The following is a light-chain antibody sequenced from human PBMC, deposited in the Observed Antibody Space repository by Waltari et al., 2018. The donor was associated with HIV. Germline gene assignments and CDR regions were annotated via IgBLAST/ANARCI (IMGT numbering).Light chain of an antibody. Sequence: EIVLTQSPATLSLSHGERANLSCRASQSVSSYLAWYQQKPGQAPRLLIYDASNRATGIPARFSGSGSGTDFTLTIISLEPEDFAVYYCQQRRNWPPLTFGGGTKVEIK. J-gene: IGKJ4*01. CDR2: DAS. V-gene: IGKV3-11*01. CDR1: QSVSSY. CDR3: QQRRNWPPLT.